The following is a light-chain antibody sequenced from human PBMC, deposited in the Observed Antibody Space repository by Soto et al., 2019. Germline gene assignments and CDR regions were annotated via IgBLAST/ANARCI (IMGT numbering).Light chain of an antibody. CDR3: QQYTGPPTP. CDR1: QSISSW. CDR2: GAS. V-gene: IGKV3-20*01. Sequence: TQSPSTLPSSVGDRVTITCRASQSISSWLAWYQQKPGQAPRLLIYGASTRAAGIPDRFSGSGSGTDFTLTITRLEPEDSAVYFCQQYTGPPTPVGQVTRLEIK. J-gene: IGKJ5*01.